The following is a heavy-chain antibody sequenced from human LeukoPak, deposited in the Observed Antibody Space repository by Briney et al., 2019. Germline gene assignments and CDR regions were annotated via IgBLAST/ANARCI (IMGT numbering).Heavy chain of an antibody. CDR2: ISSSGGST. D-gene: IGHD2-2*02. V-gene: IGHV3-23*01. CDR3: AKDGQGLPGAIYNY. Sequence: GGSLRLSCAASGFIFSNYAMTWVRQAPGKGLEWVSGISSSGGSTYYADSVKGRFTISRDNSKNTLYLQMNSLRAGDTAVYSCAKDGQGLPGAIYNYWGQGTLVTVSS. CDR1: GFIFSNYA. J-gene: IGHJ4*02.